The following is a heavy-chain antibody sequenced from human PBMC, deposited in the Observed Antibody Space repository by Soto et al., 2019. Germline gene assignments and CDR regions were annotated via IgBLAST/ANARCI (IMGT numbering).Heavy chain of an antibody. CDR3: ARGGPAAGFDL. Sequence: SGEVSFRASCYTFITNDINWVRQASGQGLEWMGWMKPSTGDSGSDPDFQGRITMTRDTATSTAYMELSSLKFEDTAVYYCARGGPAAGFDLWGQGSLVTVSS. D-gene: IGHD6-13*01. J-gene: IGHJ5*02. CDR1: CYTFITND. CDR2: MKPSTGDS. V-gene: IGHV1-8*01.